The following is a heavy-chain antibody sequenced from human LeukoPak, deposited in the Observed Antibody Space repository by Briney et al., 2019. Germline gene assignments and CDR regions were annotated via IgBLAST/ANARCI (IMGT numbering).Heavy chain of an antibody. CDR1: GYSFTSHY. CDR3: ARGPPYYDILTGPLYYYYMDV. CDR2: INPSGSST. Sequence: ASVKVSCKASGYSFTSHYMHWVRQAPGQGLEWMGLINPSGSSTLYAQKFQGRVTMTRDMSTTTDYMELSRLRSDDTAVYYCARGPPYYDILTGPLYYYYMDVWGKGTTVTISS. J-gene: IGHJ6*03. D-gene: IGHD3-9*01. V-gene: IGHV1-46*01.